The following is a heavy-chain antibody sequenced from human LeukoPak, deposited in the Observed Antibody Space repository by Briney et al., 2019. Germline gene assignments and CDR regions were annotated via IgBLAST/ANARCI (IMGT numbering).Heavy chain of an antibody. J-gene: IGHJ5*02. D-gene: IGHD6-6*01. V-gene: IGHV6-1*01. Sequence: SQTLSLTCAISGDSVSSNSAAWNWIRQSPSRGLEWLGRTYYRSKWYNDYAVSVKSRITINPDTSKNQFSLQLNSVTPEDTAVYYCARDGASSSWSFWGLVYWFDPWGQGTLVTVSS. CDR3: ARDGASSSWSFWGLVYWFDP. CDR1: GDSVSSNSAA. CDR2: TYYRSKWYN.